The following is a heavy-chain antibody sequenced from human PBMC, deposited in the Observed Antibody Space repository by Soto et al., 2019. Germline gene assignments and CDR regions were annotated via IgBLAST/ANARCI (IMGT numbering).Heavy chain of an antibody. CDR2: ISGSGGST. D-gene: IGHD3-10*01. V-gene: IGHV3-23*01. J-gene: IGHJ3*02. CDR3: AKVSRRGSHYHYGSGSNGAFDI. CDR1: GFTLSIYA. Sequence: EVQLLESGGGLVQPGGSLRLSCAASGFTLSIYAMRWVRQAPGKGLEWVSAISGSGGSTDYADSVKGRFTISRDNSKNTLYLQMNSLRAEDTAVYYCAKVSRRGSHYHYGSGSNGAFDIWGQGTMVTVSS.